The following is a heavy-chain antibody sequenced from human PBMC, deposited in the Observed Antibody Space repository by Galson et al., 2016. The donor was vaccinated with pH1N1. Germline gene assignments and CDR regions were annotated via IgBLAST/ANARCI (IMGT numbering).Heavy chain of an antibody. J-gene: IGHJ4*02. CDR2: IYPGDSDT. Sequence: SGAEVKKPGESLKISCKGSGYNFDRYWIGWVRQMPGKGLEWMGIIYPGDSDTRYSPSFQGQVSISADKSISTAYLQWSSLKASDTAVYYCARQEFSDYWGQGTLVIVSS. CDR1: GYNFDRYW. V-gene: IGHV5-51*01. D-gene: IGHD2/OR15-2a*01. CDR3: ARQEFSDY.